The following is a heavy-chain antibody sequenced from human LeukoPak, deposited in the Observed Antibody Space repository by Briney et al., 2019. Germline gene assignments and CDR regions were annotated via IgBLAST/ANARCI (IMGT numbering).Heavy chain of an antibody. CDR1: GFTFSTYA. Sequence: GGSLRLSCAASGFTFSTYAMSWVRQAPGKGLEWVSGISGSGGSTYYADSVKGRFTISRDNSKNTLYLQMDSLRAEDTAVYYCAKGLGKATVTPLGYWGQGTLVTVSS. D-gene: IGHD4-11*01. J-gene: IGHJ4*02. CDR2: ISGSGGST. V-gene: IGHV3-23*01. CDR3: AKGLGKATVTPLGY.